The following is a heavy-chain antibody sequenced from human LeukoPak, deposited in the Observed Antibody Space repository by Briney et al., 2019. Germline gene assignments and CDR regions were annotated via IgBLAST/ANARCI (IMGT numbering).Heavy chain of an antibody. CDR3: ARGTYYYDSSGYYFDY. CDR2: IYHSGST. V-gene: IGHV4-30-2*01. D-gene: IGHD3-22*01. CDR1: GGSISSGGYS. J-gene: IGHJ4*02. Sequence: SETLSLTCAVSGGSISSGGYSWSWIRQPPGRGLEWIGYIYHSGSTYYNPSLKSRVTISVDRSKNQFSLKLSSVTAADTAVYYCARGTYYYDSSGYYFDYWGQGTLVTVSS.